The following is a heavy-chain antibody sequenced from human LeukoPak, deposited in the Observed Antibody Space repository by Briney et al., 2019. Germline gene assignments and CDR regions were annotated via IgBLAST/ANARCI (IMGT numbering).Heavy chain of an antibody. CDR2: ISSSGSTI. CDR3: ARRTYGMDV. V-gene: IGHV3-48*03. CDR1: GLTFSSYD. Sequence: QPGGSLRLSCVASGLTFSSYDMNWVRQAPGKGLEWVSCISSSGSTIYYADSVKGRFTISRDNARNSLYLQMNSLRVEDTAVYYCARRTYGMDVWGQGTTVTVSS. J-gene: IGHJ6*02.